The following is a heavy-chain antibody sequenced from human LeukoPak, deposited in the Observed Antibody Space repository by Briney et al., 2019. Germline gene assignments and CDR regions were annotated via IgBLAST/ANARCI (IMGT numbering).Heavy chain of an antibody. D-gene: IGHD3-10*01. CDR3: ARKSGGRLLWFGVARRTNWFDP. CDR2: INHSGST. Sequence: SETLSLTCAVYGGSFSGYYWSWIRQPPGKGLEWIGEINHSGSTNYNPSFKNRVTISVDTSKNQFSLKLSSVTAADTAVYYCARKSGGRLLWFGVARRTNWFDPWGQGTLVTVSS. J-gene: IGHJ5*02. V-gene: IGHV4-34*01. CDR1: GGSFSGYY.